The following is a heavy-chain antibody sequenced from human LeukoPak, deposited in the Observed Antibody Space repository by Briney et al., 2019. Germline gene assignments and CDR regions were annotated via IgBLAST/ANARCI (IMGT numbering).Heavy chain of an antibody. V-gene: IGHV4-59*01. J-gene: IGHJ3*02. Sequence: SQTLSLTCTVSGGSISSYYWSWIRQHPGKGLEGIAYIYYSGTTKYNASLKSRVTMSVDTSKNQFSLKLSSVTAADTAVYYCARMVRGVIDAFEIWGQGTMVTVSS. CDR2: IYYSGTT. CDR1: GGSISSYY. CDR3: ARMVRGVIDAFEI. D-gene: IGHD3-10*01.